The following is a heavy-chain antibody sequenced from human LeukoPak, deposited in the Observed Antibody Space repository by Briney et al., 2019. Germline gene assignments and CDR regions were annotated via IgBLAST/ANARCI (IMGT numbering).Heavy chain of an antibody. V-gene: IGHV4-59*12. CDR2: IYYSGST. J-gene: IGHJ5*02. CDR1: GGSISSYY. D-gene: IGHD2-2*02. Sequence: SETLSLTCTVSGGSISSYYWSWIRQPPGKGLEWIGYIYYSGSTNYNPSLKSRVTMSVDTSKNQFSLKLSSVTAADTAVYYCARDQYLENWFDPWGQGTLVTVSS. CDR3: ARDQYLENWFDP.